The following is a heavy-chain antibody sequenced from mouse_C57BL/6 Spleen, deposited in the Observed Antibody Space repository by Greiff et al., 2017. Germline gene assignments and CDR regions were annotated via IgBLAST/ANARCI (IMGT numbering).Heavy chain of an antibody. V-gene: IGHV1-4*01. CDR3: ASLSGTAMDY. J-gene: IGHJ4*01. CDR1: GYTFTSYT. Sequence: VQLQQSGAELARPGASVKMSCKASGYTFTSYTMHWVKQRPGQGLEWIGYINPSSGYTKYNQKVKDKATLTADKSSSTAYMQLSSLTSEDSAVYYCASLSGTAMDYWGQGTSVTVSS. D-gene: IGHD4-1*01. CDR2: INPSSGYT.